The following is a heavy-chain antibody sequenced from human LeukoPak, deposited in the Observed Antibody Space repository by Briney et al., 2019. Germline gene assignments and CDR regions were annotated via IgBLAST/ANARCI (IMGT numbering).Heavy chain of an antibody. Sequence: PSETLSLTCAVSGGSISSSNWWSWVRQPPGKGLEWIGEISQSGSTSYNPSLKSRVTMSVDKSKNQFSLKVRSVTAADTAVYYCARVVGIAAAGTYDYGMDVWGQGTTVTVSS. CDR2: ISQSGST. CDR3: ARVVGIAAAGTYDYGMDV. J-gene: IGHJ6*02. D-gene: IGHD6-13*01. CDR1: GGSISSSNW. V-gene: IGHV4-4*02.